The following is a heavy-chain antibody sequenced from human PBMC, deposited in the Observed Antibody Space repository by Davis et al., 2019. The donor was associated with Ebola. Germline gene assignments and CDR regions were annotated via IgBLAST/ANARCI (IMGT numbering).Heavy chain of an antibody. D-gene: IGHD5-18*01. Sequence: PGGSLRLSCAASGFPFSTYNMNWVRQAQGKGLEWVSYISSSGSAIFYADSVKGRFTISRDNAKNSLYLQMNSLRDEDTAVYYCASLPTSGSNYGYAMDVWGQGTTVTVSS. CDR3: ASLPTSGSNYGYAMDV. J-gene: IGHJ6*02. CDR2: ISSSGSAI. CDR1: GFPFSTYN. V-gene: IGHV3-48*02.